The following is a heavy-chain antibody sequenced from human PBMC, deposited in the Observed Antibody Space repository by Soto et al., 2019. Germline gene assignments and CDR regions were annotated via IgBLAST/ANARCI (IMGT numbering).Heavy chain of an antibody. CDR2: ISSSSSYI. D-gene: IGHD3-10*01. CDR3: AREGYYGSGSRFDYYGMDV. V-gene: IGHV3-21*01. Sequence: EVQLVESGGGLVKPGGSLRLSCAASGFTFRSYSMNWVRQAPGKGLEWVSSISSSSSYIYYADSMKGRFTISRDNAKNSLYLQMNSLRAEDTAVYYCAREGYYGSGSRFDYYGMDVWGQGTTVTVS. J-gene: IGHJ6*02. CDR1: GFTFRSYS.